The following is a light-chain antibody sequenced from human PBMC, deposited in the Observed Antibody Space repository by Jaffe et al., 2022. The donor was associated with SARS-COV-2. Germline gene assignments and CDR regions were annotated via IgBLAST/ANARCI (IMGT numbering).Light chain of an antibody. Sequence: SYVLTQPPSVSVAPGPTARITCEGDNIGSKSVHWYQQKPGQAPVLVVFDDSDRPSGIPERFSGSNSGNTATLTISGVEAGDEADYYCQVWDSDSDHVVFGGGTKLTVL. V-gene: IGLV3-21*02. CDR2: DDS. CDR1: NIGSKS. J-gene: IGLJ2*01. CDR3: QVWDSDSDHVV.